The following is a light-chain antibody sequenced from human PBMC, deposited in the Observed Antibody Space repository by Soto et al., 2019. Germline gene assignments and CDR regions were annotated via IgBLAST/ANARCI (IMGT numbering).Light chain of an antibody. V-gene: IGKV3-20*01. CDR3: QHYYGTSPIS. J-gene: IGKJ5*01. CDR2: GAS. CDR1: QSVSSN. Sequence: EIVLTQSPGILSLSLGERATLSCRASQSVSSNLAWYQHKSGQAPRLLISGASRRATGIPDRFSGSGSGTDFTLTISRLEPEDFALYYCQHYYGTSPISFGQGTRLENK.